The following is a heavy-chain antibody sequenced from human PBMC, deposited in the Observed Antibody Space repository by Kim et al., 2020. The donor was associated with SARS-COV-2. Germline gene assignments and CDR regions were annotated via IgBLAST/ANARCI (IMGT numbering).Heavy chain of an antibody. V-gene: IGHV4-39*01. D-gene: IGHD5-12*01. CDR2: IFYSGST. Sequence: SETLSLTCTVSGGSISSRSFYWGWIRQPPGKGLKWIGTIFYSGSTYYNPSLKSRVTISVDTSKNQFSLKLSSVTAADTAVYYCARQGSVATIHSSYYYYGMDVWGQGTTVTVSS. J-gene: IGHJ6*02. CDR3: ARQGSVATIHSSYYYYGMDV. CDR1: GGSISSRSFY.